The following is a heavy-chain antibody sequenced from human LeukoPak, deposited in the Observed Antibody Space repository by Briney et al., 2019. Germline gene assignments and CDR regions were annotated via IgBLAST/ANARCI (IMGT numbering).Heavy chain of an antibody. Sequence: SGPPLVKPTQTLTLTSTCSAFSLITRAMCMSLIPHPPGNALECLARIASDDDKYYTTSLKTRLTISKDTSKNQVVLTMTTINPVDTATYFCPRINTKSPCSGGRCYSRYFDYWGQGTLVTVSS. D-gene: IGHD2-15*01. CDR2: IASDDDK. J-gene: IGHJ4*02. V-gene: IGHV2-70*11. CDR1: AFSLITRAMC. CDR3: PRINTKSPCSGGRCYSRYFDY.